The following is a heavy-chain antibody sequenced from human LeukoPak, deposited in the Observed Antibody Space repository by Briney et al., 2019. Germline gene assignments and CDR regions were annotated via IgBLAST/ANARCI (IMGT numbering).Heavy chain of an antibody. CDR2: IKQDGSEK. J-gene: IGHJ4*02. Sequence: GGSLRLSXAASGFTFSTYWMSWVGQAPGKGLEWVANIKQDGSEKYYVDSVKDRFTISRDNAKNSLYLQMNSLRVEDTAVYYCARNVYRTFDSWDQGTLVTVSS. CDR1: GFTFSTYW. D-gene: IGHD1-14*01. CDR3: ARNVYRTFDS. V-gene: IGHV3-7*01.